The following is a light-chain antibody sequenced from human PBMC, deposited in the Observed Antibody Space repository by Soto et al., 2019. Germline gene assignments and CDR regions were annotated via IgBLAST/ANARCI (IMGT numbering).Light chain of an antibody. J-gene: IGKJ3*01. Sequence: EVVLTQSPGTLSLSPGDRATLSCRASHSISYNTLAWYQQRPGQPPGLLIYATANTINGVPDRFIGSGSGTEFTLTISRLEPEDFAVYYCQHYSSTPPFTFGPGTKV. V-gene: IGKV3-20*01. CDR1: HSISYNT. CDR3: QHYSSTPPFT. CDR2: ATA.